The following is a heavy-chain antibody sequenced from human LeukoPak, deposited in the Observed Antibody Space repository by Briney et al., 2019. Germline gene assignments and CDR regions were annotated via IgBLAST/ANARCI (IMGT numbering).Heavy chain of an antibody. V-gene: IGHV3-23*01. D-gene: IGHD6-13*01. CDR1: GFTFSSYA. CDR2: ISGSSGST. CDR3: AKDRGGSSLYFDY. J-gene: IGHJ4*02. Sequence: PGGSLRLSCAASGFTFSSYAMSWVRQAPGKGLEWVSAISGSSGSTYYADSVKGRFTISRDNSKNTLYLQMSSLRAEDTAVYYCAKDRGGSSLYFDYWGQGTLVTVSS.